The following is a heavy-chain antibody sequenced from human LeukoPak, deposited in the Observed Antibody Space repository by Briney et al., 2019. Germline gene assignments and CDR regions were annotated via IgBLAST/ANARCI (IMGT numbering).Heavy chain of an antibody. J-gene: IGHJ4*02. Sequence: GGSLTLSCAASGFVFSNYWMHWVRQAPGKGPVWVSRINPDGRSTNYADSVKGRFTISRDNAKTTVYLQMNSLRAEDKAIYYCARQAAYGENGIAYWGQGTLVTVSS. CDR2: INPDGRST. CDR3: ARQAAYGENGIAY. D-gene: IGHD4-17*01. CDR1: GFVFSNYW. V-gene: IGHV3-74*01.